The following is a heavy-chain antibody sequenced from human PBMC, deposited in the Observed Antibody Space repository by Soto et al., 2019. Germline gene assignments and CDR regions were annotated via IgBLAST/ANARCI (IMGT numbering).Heavy chain of an antibody. J-gene: IGHJ6*02. CDR2: IYSSGAT. CDR3: ARHNIGSYYDRDGYYYGMDV. D-gene: IGHD1-26*01. CDR1: GASVTSGSYF. Sequence: PSETLSLTCSVSGASVTSGSYFWTWIRQLPGKGLQWIGYIYSSGATHYNPSLQSRVTMSLDTSGNHFSLKLSSVTAADTAVYYCARHNIGSYYDRDGYYYGMDVWGQGTTVTVS. V-gene: IGHV4-31*02.